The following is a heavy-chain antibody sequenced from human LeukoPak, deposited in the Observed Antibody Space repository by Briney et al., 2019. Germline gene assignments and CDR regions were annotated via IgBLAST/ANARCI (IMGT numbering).Heavy chain of an antibody. D-gene: IGHD2-21*01. CDR3: ARGRGVRY. V-gene: IGHV4-4*07. CDR2: IYTSGST. CDR1: GGSIPISTYY. J-gene: IGHJ4*02. Sequence: PSETLSLTCTVSGGSIPISTYYWSWIRQPAGKGLEWIGRIYTSGSTNYNPSLKSRVTMSVDTSKNQFSLKLSSVTAADTAVYYCARGRGVRYWGQGTLVTVSS.